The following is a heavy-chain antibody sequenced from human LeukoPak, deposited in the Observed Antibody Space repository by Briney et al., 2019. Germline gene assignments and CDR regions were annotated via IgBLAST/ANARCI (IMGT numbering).Heavy chain of an antibody. Sequence: SETLSLTCTVSGGSISGYYWSWIRQPPGKGLEWIGYTYYSGSTNYNPSLKSRVTISVDTSKNQFSLKLSSVTAADTAVYYCARFPALAEFYYYGMDVWGQGTTVTVSS. D-gene: IGHD1-14*01. CDR3: ARFPALAEFYYYGMDV. V-gene: IGHV4-59*01. CDR1: GGSISGYY. CDR2: TYYSGST. J-gene: IGHJ6*02.